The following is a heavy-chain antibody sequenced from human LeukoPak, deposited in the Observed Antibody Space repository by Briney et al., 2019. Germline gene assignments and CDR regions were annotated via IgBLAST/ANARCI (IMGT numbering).Heavy chain of an antibody. Sequence: PGGSLRLSCAASGFTFSNAWMSWVRQAPGKGLEWVGRIKSKTDGGTTDYAAPVKGRFTISRDDSKNTLYLQMNSLKTEDTAVYYCTTDPTPVVLYYYMDVWGKGTTVTVSS. D-gene: IGHD2-15*01. CDR2: IKSKTDGGTT. CDR1: GFTFSNAW. CDR3: TTDPTPVVLYYYMDV. J-gene: IGHJ6*03. V-gene: IGHV3-15*01.